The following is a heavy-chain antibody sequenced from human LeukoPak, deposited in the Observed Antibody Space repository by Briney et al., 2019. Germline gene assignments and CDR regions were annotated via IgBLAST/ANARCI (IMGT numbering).Heavy chain of an antibody. J-gene: IGHJ4*02. CDR3: ARGGTMIVVVYFDY. CDR2: ISSSSSYI. V-gene: IGHV3-21*01. D-gene: IGHD3-22*01. CDR1: GFTFSSYS. Sequence: GGSLGLSCAASGFTFSSYSMNWVRQAPGKGLEWVSSISSSSSYIYYADSVKGRFTISRDNAKNSLYLQMNSLRAEDTAVYYCARGGTMIVVVYFDYWGQRTLVTVSS.